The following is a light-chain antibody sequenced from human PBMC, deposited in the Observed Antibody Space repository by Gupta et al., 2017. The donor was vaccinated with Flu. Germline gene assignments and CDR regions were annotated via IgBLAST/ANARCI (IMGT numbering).Light chain of an antibody. V-gene: IGLV2-14*03. Sequence: SDSGGYDYVSWYQRLPDKTPAIVIYDDNRRPLGVSDRFSGSKSGNTASLTISGLRAEDEADYYCSAYTSTSSLGYVFGTGTKVTVL. CDR1: SDSGGYDY. J-gene: IGLJ1*01. CDR3: SAYTSTSSLGYV. CDR2: DDN.